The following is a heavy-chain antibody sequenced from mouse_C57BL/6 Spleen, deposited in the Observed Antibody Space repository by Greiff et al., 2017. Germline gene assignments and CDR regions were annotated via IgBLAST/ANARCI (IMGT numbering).Heavy chain of an antibody. CDR3: ASLLWAY. V-gene: IGHV1-82*01. CDR1: GYAFSSSW. J-gene: IGHJ3*01. D-gene: IGHD2-1*01. Sequence: QVQLQQSGPELVKPGASVKISCKASGYAFSSSWMNWVKLRPGKGLEWIGRIYPGDGDTNYNGKFKGKATLTADKSSSTAYMQLSSLTSEDSAVYFCASLLWAYWGQGTLVTVSA. CDR2: IYPGDGDT.